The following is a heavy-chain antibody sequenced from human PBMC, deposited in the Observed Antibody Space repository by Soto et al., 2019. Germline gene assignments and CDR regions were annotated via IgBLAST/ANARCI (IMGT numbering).Heavy chain of an antibody. J-gene: IGHJ6*02. V-gene: IGHV3-15*01. CDR2: IKSRTDGGTT. D-gene: IGHD3-16*01. CDR1: GFTFSNAW. CDR3: SGSHGGQGAYYYYGMDV. Sequence: PGGSLRLSCAASGFTFSNAWMSWVRQAPGKGLEWVGRIKSRTDGGTTDYAAPVKGRFTISRDDSKNTLYLQMNSLKTEDTAVYYCSGSHGGQGAYYYYGMDVWGQGTTVTVSS.